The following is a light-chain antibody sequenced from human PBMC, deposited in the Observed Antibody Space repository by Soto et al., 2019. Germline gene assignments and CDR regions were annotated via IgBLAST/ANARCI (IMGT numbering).Light chain of an antibody. V-gene: IGKV1-5*03. CDR3: KQYNSYSYT. Sequence: DIQMTQSPSTLSASVGDRVTITCRASQSIGSWLAWYQQKPGKAPKLLIYKASTLESGVPSRFSGSGSGTEFTLTISSLQPDDFATYYCKQYNSYSYTFGQGTKVDI. CDR1: QSIGSW. J-gene: IGKJ2*01. CDR2: KAS.